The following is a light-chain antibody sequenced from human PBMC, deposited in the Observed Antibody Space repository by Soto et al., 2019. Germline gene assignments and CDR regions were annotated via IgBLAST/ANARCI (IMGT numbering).Light chain of an antibody. CDR1: SSDVGGYNY. J-gene: IGLJ1*01. CDR2: EVD. CDR3: CSYTTSRAYV. V-gene: IGLV2-14*01. Sequence: QSALTQPPSASGSPGQSVAISCTGTSSDVGGYNYVSWYQQHPDKAPRLIIYEVDNRPSGVSNRFSGSKSGNTASLTISGLQAEDGADYYCCSYTTSRAYVFGGGTKLTVL.